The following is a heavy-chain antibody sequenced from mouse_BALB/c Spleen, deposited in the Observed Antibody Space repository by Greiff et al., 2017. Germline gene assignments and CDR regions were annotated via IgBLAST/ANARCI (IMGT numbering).Heavy chain of an antibody. CDR2: IRNKANGYTT. Sequence: EVQLVESGGGLVQPGGSLRLSCATSGFTFTDYYMSWVRQPPGKALEWLGFIRNKANGYTTEYSASVKGRFTISRDNSQSILYLQMNTLRAEDSATYYCARDMGGNYSYAMDYWGQGTSVTVSS. D-gene: IGHD2-1*01. J-gene: IGHJ4*01. CDR3: ARDMGGNYSYAMDY. CDR1: GFTFTDYY. V-gene: IGHV7-3*02.